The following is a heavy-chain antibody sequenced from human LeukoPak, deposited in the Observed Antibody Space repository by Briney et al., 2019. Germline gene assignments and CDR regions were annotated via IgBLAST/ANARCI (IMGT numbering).Heavy chain of an antibody. CDR2: ISSSSSTI. CDR3: ARGDILTGPGYFDY. Sequence: PGGSLRLSCAASGFTFSSYSMNWVRQAPGKGLEWVSYISSSSSTIYYADSVKGRFTISRDNAKNSLYLQMNSLRAEDTAVYYCARGDILTGPGYFDYWGQGTLVTVSS. CDR1: GFTFSSYS. V-gene: IGHV3-48*04. D-gene: IGHD3-9*01. J-gene: IGHJ4*02.